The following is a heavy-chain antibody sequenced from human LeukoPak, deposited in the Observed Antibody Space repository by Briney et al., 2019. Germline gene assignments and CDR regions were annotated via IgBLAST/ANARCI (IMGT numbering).Heavy chain of an antibody. CDR1: GFTFSSYA. CDR2: ISGSGGST. D-gene: IGHD3-22*01. CDR3: AKDLRWQYYYDGSGY. J-gene: IGHJ4*02. Sequence: PGGSLRLSCAASGFTFSSYAMSWVRQAPGKGLEWVSGISGSGGSTYYADSVKGRFTISRDNSKNTLYLQMNSLRAEDTAEYYGAKDLRWQYYYDGSGYWGQGTLVTVSS. V-gene: IGHV3-23*01.